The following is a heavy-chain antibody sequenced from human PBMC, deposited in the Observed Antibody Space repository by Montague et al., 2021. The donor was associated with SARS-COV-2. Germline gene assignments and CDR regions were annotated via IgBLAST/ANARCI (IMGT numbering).Heavy chain of an antibody. D-gene: IGHD6-13*01. CDR2: TYYRSKWYN. V-gene: IGHV6-1*01. CDR1: GDSVSSNSAA. J-gene: IGHJ3*02. CDR3: ARGSSIAAAGDAFDI. Sequence: CAISGDSVSSNSAAWNWIRQSPSRGLEWLGRTYYRSKWYNDYAVSVESRITINPDTSKNQSSLQLNSATPEDTAVYYCARGSSIAAAGDAFDIWGQGTMVTVSS.